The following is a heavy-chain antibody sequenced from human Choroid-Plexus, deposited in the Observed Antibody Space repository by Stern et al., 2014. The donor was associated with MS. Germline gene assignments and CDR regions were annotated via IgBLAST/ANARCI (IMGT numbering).Heavy chain of an antibody. CDR1: GFTFGSWA. CDR2: VSYDGSNK. V-gene: IGHV3-30*18. D-gene: IGHD2/OR15-2a*01. Sequence: VQLVESWGGVVQPGRPLRLSCVASGFTFGSWAMHWVRQAPGKGLEWGAGVSYDGSNKYYADSVKGRFTISRDNSQNTLYMQMSSLRPEDTAVYYCAKDRQYLTYFFDHWGQGSLVTVSS. J-gene: IGHJ5*02. CDR3: AKDRQYLTYFFDH.